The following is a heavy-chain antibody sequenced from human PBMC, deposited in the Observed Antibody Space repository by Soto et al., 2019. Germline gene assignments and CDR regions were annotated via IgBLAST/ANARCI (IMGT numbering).Heavy chain of an antibody. J-gene: IGHJ4*02. D-gene: IGHD6-13*01. CDR1: GGTFSSYT. CDR2: IIPILGIA. V-gene: IGHV1-69*02. CDR3: ASRGYSSSWTDDY. Sequence: QVQLVQSGAEVKKPGSSVKVSCKASGGTFSSYTISWVRQAPGPGLEWMGRIIPILGIANYAQKFQGRVTITADKSTSTAYMELSSLRSEDTAVYYCASRGYSSSWTDDYWGQGTLVTVSS.